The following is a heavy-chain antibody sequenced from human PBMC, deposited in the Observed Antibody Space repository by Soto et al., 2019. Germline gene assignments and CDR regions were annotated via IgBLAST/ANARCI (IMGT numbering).Heavy chain of an antibody. D-gene: IGHD2-8*01. V-gene: IGHV4-59*08. J-gene: IGHJ4*02. Sequence: QVQLQESGPGLVKPSETLSLTCTVSGASVTSFYWSWIRQAPGKGLEWIGYISDSGSTNYSPSLGSRVTISVDTSKNQFSLRLTSVTAGDTAVYYCARRNGIDFWGQGTLVTVSS. CDR3: ARRNGIDF. CDR2: ISDSGST. CDR1: GASVTSFY.